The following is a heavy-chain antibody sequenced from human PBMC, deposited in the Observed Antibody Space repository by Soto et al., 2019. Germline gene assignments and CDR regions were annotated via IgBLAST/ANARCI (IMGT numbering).Heavy chain of an antibody. CDR3: ARSNYYDNPFQH. J-gene: IGHJ1*01. CDR1: GGTFSSYA. V-gene: IGHV1-69*13. CDR2: IIPIFGTA. D-gene: IGHD3-22*01. Sequence: ASVKVSCKASGGTFSSYAISWVRQAPGQGLEWMGGIIPIFGTANYAQKFQGRVTITADESTSTAYMELSSLRSEDTAVYYCARSNYYDNPFQHWGQGTLVTVSS.